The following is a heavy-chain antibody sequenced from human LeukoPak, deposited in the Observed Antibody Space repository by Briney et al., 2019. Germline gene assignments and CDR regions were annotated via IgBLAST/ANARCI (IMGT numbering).Heavy chain of an antibody. CDR2: ISYDGSNK. D-gene: IGHD3-10*01. V-gene: IGHV3-30-3*01. CDR3: ARDHPTMVRGVIHGAFDI. Sequence: GGSLRLSCAASGITFSSYAMHWVRQAPGKGLEWVAVISYDGSNKYYADSVKGRFTISRDNSKNTLYLQMNSLRAEDTAVYYCARDHPTMVRGVIHGAFDIWGQGTMVTVSS. CDR1: GITFSSYA. J-gene: IGHJ3*02.